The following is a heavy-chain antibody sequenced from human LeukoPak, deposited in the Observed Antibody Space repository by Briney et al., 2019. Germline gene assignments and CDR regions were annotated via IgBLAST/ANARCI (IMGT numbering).Heavy chain of an antibody. CDR3: ARDNTIFGVSYYFDY. CDR2: IPYDGSDK. J-gene: IGHJ4*02. CDR1: GFPFSSYG. D-gene: IGHD3-3*01. Sequence: PGGSLRLSCAASGFPFSSYGMHWVRQAPGKGLEWVAFIPYDGSDKFYADSVKGRFTISRDNSKNTLYLQMNSLRAEDTAVYYCARDNTIFGVSYYFDYWGQGTLVTVSS. V-gene: IGHV3-30*02.